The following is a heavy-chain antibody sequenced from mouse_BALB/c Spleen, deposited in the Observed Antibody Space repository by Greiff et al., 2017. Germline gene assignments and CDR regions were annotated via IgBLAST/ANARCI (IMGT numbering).Heavy chain of an antibody. Sequence: VQLQQSGPELLKPGAQVKISCTSSGYTFTEYSMNGVKQSLGKSLEWIGGINPNNGGTIYNQKFKGKPTLTVDKSSSTAYMELRSQTSEYTAVYYCARVGMDYWGQGTSVTVSS. CDR1: GYTFTEYS. CDR2: INPNNGGT. J-gene: IGHJ4*01. CDR3: ARVGMDY. V-gene: IGHV1-18*01. D-gene: IGHD3-3*01.